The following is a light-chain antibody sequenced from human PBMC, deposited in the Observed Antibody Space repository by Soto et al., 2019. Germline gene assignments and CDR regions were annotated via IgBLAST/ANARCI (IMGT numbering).Light chain of an antibody. CDR3: LQKYSYPFT. CDR1: QGIRNS. V-gene: IGKV1-6*01. Sequence: AIQMTQAPSSLSASVGDRVTITCRASQGIRNSLDWFQQKPGKAPKLLIYAASNLQSGVPARFSGSGSGTDFTLTISSLQPEDFATYYCLQKYSYPFTFGPGTKVDIK. CDR2: AAS. J-gene: IGKJ3*01.